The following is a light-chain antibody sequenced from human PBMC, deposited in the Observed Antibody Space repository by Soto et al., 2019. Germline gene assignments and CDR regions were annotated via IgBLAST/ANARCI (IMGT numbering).Light chain of an antibody. J-gene: IGLJ3*02. CDR2: LNSDGSH. CDR1: SGHSSYA. Sequence: QSVLTQSPSASASLGASANLTCTLSSGHSSYAIAWHQQQPEKGPRYLMKLNSDGSHSKGDGIPDRFSGSSSGAERYLTISSLQSEDEADYYCQTWGTGIQVFGGGTQLTVL. CDR3: QTWGTGIQV. V-gene: IGLV4-69*01.